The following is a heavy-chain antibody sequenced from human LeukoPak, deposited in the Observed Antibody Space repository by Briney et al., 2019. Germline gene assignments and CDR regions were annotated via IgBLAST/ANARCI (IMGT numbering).Heavy chain of an antibody. V-gene: IGHV3-9*01. Sequence: PGGSLRLSCAASGFTFDDYAIHWVRQAPGKGLEWVSGISWNSGSIGYAGSVKGRLTISRDNAKNSLYLQMNSLRAEDTALYYCAKGSGYSYGLFDYWGQGILVTVSS. D-gene: IGHD5-18*01. J-gene: IGHJ4*02. CDR2: ISWNSGSI. CDR3: AKGSGYSYGLFDY. CDR1: GFTFDDYA.